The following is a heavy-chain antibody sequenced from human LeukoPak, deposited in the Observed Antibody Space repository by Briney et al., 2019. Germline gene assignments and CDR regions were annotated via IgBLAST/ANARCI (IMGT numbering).Heavy chain of an antibody. CDR1: GFTFDDYA. J-gene: IGHJ3*02. Sequence: GGSLRLSCAASGFTFDDYAMHWVRHAPGKGLEWVSGISWNSGSIGYADSVKGRFTISRDNAKNSLYLQMNSLRAEDTALYYCAKETNSSGWPTSDAFDIWGQGTMVTVSS. V-gene: IGHV3-9*01. D-gene: IGHD6-19*01. CDR2: ISWNSGSI. CDR3: AKETNSSGWPTSDAFDI.